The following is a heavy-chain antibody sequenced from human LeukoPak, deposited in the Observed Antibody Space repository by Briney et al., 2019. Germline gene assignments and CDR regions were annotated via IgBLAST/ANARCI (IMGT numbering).Heavy chain of an antibody. Sequence: KPSETLSLTCTVSGGSISSYYWSWIRQPPGKGLEWLGYIYYSGSTNYNPSLKSRVTISVDTSKNQFSLKLSSVTAADTAVYYCARDSYSSSSGGIDYWGQGTLVTVSS. D-gene: IGHD6-6*01. J-gene: IGHJ4*02. CDR1: GGSISSYY. CDR2: IYYSGST. CDR3: ARDSYSSSSGGIDY. V-gene: IGHV4-59*01.